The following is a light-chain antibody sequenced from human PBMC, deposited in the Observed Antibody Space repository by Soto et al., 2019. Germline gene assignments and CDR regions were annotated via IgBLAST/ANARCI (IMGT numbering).Light chain of an antibody. CDR2: GAS. CDR1: QSVRSN. V-gene: IGKV3-15*01. J-gene: IGKJ4*01. CDR3: QQYNTWPLT. Sequence: EIVMTQSPATLSVSPGDRVTLSCRASQSVRSNSAWYQQKPGQVPRLLIYGASTRATGIPARFSGSGYETEFTLTISSLLSEDFAVYYCQQYNTWPLTFGGGTKVEIK.